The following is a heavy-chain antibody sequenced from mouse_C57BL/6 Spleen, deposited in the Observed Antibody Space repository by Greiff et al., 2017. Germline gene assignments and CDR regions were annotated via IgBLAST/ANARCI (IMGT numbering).Heavy chain of an antibody. CDR2: IDPSDSYT. CDR3: ARGWLRRFGY. D-gene: IGHD2-2*01. J-gene: IGHJ2*01. CDR1: GYTFTSYW. V-gene: IGHV1-59*01. Sequence: VQLQQPGAELVRPGTSVKLSCKASGYTFTSYWMHWVKQRPGQGLEWIGVIDPSDSYTNYNQKFKGKATLTVDTSSSTAYMQLGSLTSEDSAVYYCARGWLRRFGYWGQGTTLTVSS.